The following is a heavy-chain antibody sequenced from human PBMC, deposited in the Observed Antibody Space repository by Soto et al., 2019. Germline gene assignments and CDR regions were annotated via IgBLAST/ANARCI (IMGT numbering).Heavy chain of an antibody. CDR1: GGSISSGDYY. CDR2: IYYSGST. D-gene: IGHD2-15*01. V-gene: IGHV4-30-4*01. J-gene: IGHJ5*02. CDR3: ARGEYCSGGSCPHP. Sequence: PSETLSLTCTVSGGSISSGDYYWSWIRQPPGKGLEWIGYIYYSGSTYYNPSLKSRVTISVDTSKNQFSLKLSSVTAADTAVYYCARGEYCSGGSCPHPWGQGTLVTVSS.